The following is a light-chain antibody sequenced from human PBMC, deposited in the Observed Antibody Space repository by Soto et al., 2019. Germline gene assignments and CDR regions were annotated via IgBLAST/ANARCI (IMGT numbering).Light chain of an antibody. V-gene: IGLV2-8*01. CDR1: SSDVGAYKY. J-gene: IGLJ2*01. Sequence: QSVLTQPPSASGSPGQSVTISCTGTSSDVGAYKYVSWYQHHPGKAPKLMIYEVSERPSGVPDRFSGSKSGNTASLTVSGLQAADEADYYCSSYAGSNNLLFGGGTKLTVL. CDR2: EVS. CDR3: SSYAGSNNLL.